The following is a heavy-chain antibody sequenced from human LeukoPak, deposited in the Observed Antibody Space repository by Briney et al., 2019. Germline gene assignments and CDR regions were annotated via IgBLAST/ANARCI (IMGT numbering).Heavy chain of an antibody. Sequence: GGSLRLSCAASGFTFSDYYMSWIRQAPGKGLECVSYISSPSHTIFYADSVKGRFSISRDDATNSLYLQMNSLRVEDTAVYYCAKVAKYYCGSETYYFFEHWGQGTPVTASS. CDR3: AKVAKYYCGSETYYFFEH. CDR1: GFTFSDYY. D-gene: IGHD3-10*01. J-gene: IGHJ4*02. V-gene: IGHV3-11*04. CDR2: ISSPSHTI.